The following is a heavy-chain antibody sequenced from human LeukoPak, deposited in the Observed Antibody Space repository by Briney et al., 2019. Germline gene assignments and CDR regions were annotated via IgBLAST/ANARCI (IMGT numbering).Heavy chain of an antibody. J-gene: IGHJ4*02. CDR3: ARDRAWSGSYYGVPDY. V-gene: IGHV3-30-3*01. CDR1: GFTFNSYA. D-gene: IGHD3-10*01. Sequence: PGGSLRLSCAASGFTFNSYAMHWVRQAPGKGLEWVAVISYDGSNKYYADSVKGRFTISRDNSKNTLYLQMNNLRAEDTAVYYCARDRAWSGSYYGVPDYWGQGTLVTVSS. CDR2: ISYDGSNK.